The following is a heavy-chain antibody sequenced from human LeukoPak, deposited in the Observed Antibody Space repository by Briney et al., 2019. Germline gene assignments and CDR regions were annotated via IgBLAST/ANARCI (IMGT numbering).Heavy chain of an antibody. CDR2: INPNSGGT. D-gene: IGHD4-11*01. J-gene: IGHJ3*02. CDR3: ARVTITTMNAFDI. Sequence: ASAKVSCKASGYTFTLTGYYMHWVRQAPGQGLEWMGWINPNSGGTNYEQKFQGRVTMTRDTTISTAYMELSRLRSDDTAVYYCARVTITTMNAFDIWGQGTMVTVSS. CDR1: GYTFTLTGYY. V-gene: IGHV1-2*02.